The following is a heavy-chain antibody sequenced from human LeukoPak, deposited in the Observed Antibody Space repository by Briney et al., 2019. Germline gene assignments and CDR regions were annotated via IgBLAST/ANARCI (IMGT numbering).Heavy chain of an antibody. D-gene: IGHD6-19*01. CDR2: INPNSGGT. CDR1: GYTFTGYY. Sequence: ASVKVSCKASGYTFTGYYMHWVRQAPGQGLEWMGWINPNSGGTNYAQKFQGRVTMTRDTSISTAYMELSRLRSDDTAVYYCAREWVAGDYYYGMDVWGQGTTVTVSS. J-gene: IGHJ6*02. V-gene: IGHV1-2*02. CDR3: AREWVAGDYYYGMDV.